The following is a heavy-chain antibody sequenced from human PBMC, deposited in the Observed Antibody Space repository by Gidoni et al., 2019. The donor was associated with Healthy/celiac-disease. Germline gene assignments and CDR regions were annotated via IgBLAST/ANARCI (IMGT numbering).Heavy chain of an antibody. CDR1: GGTFSSYA. Sequence: QVQLVQSGAEVKKPGSSVKVSCKASGGTFSSYAISWVRQAPGQGFEWMGGIIPIFGTANYAQKFQGRVTITADESTSTAYMELSSLRSEDTAVYYCATAATTVTSYYYYYMDVWGKGTTVTVSS. CDR2: IIPIFGTA. V-gene: IGHV1-69*01. J-gene: IGHJ6*03. CDR3: ATAATTVTSYYYYYMDV. D-gene: IGHD4-17*01.